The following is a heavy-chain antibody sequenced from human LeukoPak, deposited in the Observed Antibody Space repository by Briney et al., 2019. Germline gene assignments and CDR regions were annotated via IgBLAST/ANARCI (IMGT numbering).Heavy chain of an antibody. CDR3: AKDANYGSGSCPDY. CDR1: GFTFNNYA. J-gene: IGHJ4*02. D-gene: IGHD3-10*01. Sequence: GGSLRLSCVASGFTFNNYAMHWVRQAPGKGLEWVAVISYDGSNKYYADSVKGRFTISRDNSKNTLYLQMNSLRAEDTAVYYCAKDANYGSGSCPDYWGQGTLVTVST. V-gene: IGHV3-30*18. CDR2: ISYDGSNK.